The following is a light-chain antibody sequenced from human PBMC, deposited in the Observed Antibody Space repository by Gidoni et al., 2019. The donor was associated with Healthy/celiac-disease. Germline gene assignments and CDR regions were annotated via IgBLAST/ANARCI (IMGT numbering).Light chain of an antibody. V-gene: IGLV1-40*01. CDR1: SSNIGAGYD. CDR2: GNS. J-gene: IGLJ2*01. Sequence: QSVLTQPPSVSGAPGPRVTISCTGSSSNIGAGYDVPWYQQLPGTAPKLLIYGNSNRPSGVPDRFSGSKSGTSASLAITGLQAEDEADYYCQSYDSSLSVVVFGGGTKLTVL. CDR3: QSYDSSLSVVV.